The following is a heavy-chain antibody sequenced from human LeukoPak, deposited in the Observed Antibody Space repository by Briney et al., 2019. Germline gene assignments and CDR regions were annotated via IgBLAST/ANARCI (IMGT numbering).Heavy chain of an antibody. D-gene: IGHD2-15*01. V-gene: IGHV1-18*01. CDR2: ISANNGXX. CDR1: GXTXXXXX. Sequence: ASVMVSFKASGXTXXXXXINXXXXXXXXGXEWMGWISANNGXXXXXQKFQGRVTVPTETSNTTAYMELRTLRSDDTAVYYCARERDRSGRQLYWGQGTLVTVSS. J-gene: IGHJ4*02. CDR3: ARERDRSGRQLY.